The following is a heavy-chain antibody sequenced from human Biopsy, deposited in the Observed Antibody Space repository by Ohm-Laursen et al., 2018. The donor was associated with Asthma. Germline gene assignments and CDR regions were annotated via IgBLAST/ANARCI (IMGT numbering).Heavy chain of an antibody. CDR2: INYSGST. Sequence: TLSLTCTVSGGSLSSGPYYWSWVRQHPGKGLEWIGYINYSGSTFYSPSLESRVTVSVDTSKNQFSLKLSSVTAADTAVYYCARDFSGYCTSSACYWFDSWGQGTLVTVSS. J-gene: IGHJ5*01. CDR3: ARDFSGYCTSSACYWFDS. V-gene: IGHV4-31*03. D-gene: IGHD2-8*01. CDR1: GGSLSSGPYY.